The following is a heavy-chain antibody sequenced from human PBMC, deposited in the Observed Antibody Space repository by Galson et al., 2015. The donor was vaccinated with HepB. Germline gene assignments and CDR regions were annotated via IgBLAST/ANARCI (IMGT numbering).Heavy chain of an antibody. V-gene: IGHV1-46*01. CDR3: ARGLVAATMDGLAY. CDR1: GYTFTSYY. Sequence: SVKVSCKASGYTFTSYYIQWVRQAPGQGLEWMAIINPSDGSSNYAKKFQGRVTMTRDTSTSTVYMELSSLRSEDTAVYYCARGLVAATMDGLAYWGQGTLVTVSS. CDR2: INPSDGSS. D-gene: IGHD2-2*01. J-gene: IGHJ4*02.